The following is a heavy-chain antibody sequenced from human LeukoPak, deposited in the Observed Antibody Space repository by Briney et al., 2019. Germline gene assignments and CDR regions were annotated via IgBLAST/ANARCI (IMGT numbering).Heavy chain of an antibody. J-gene: IGHJ4*02. CDR2: IDSDGSRT. D-gene: IGHD5-18*01. Sequence: PGGSLRLSCAASGFTFSSNWMHWVRQAPGKGRVWVSRIDSDGSRTGYADSVKGRFTISRDNAKNTLYLQMNSLRAEDTAVYYCARVFGYNYGYYFDYWGQGTQVTVSS. CDR1: GFTFSSNW. CDR3: ARVFGYNYGYYFDY. V-gene: IGHV3-74*01.